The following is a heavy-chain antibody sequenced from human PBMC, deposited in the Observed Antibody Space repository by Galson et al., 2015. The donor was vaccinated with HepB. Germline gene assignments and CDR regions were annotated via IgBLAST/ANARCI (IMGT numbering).Heavy chain of an antibody. CDR1: GFTFSSYA. J-gene: IGHJ5*02. CDR2: ISYDGSNK. V-gene: IGHV3-30-3*01. D-gene: IGHD2-2*02. CDR3: ARERGYCSSTSCYTGIDP. Sequence: SLRLSCAASGFTFSSYAMHWVRQAPGKGLEWVAVISYDGSNKYYADSVKGRFTISRDNSKNTLYLQMNSLRAEDTAVYYCARERGYCSSTSCYTGIDPWGQGTLVTVSS.